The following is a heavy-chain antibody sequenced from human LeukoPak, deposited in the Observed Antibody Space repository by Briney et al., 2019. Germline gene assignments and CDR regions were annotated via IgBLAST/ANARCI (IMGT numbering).Heavy chain of an antibody. CDR3: ARVLSAEGYGDALDY. J-gene: IGHJ4*02. V-gene: IGHV1-69*04. D-gene: IGHD4-17*01. CDR1: GGTFSSYA. Sequence: GASVKVSCKASGGTFSSYAIRWVRQAPGQGLEWMGRIIPILGIANYAQKFQGRVTITADKSTSTAYMELSSLRSEDTAVYYCARVLSAEGYGDALDYWGQGTLVTVSS. CDR2: IIPILGIA.